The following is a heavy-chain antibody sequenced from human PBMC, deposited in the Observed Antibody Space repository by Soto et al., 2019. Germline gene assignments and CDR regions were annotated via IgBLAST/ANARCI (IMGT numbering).Heavy chain of an antibody. Sequence: WVLRLSCAGSGFTIDEYAIHWVRQAPGKGLEWVSLISWDGGSTYYADSVKGRFTISRDNSKNSLYLQMNSLRDEDTALYYCAKNDRSEYYGMDVWGPGTTVTVFS. V-gene: IGHV3-43D*04. D-gene: IGHD3-22*01. J-gene: IGHJ6*02. CDR1: GFTIDEYA. CDR2: ISWDGGST. CDR3: AKNDRSEYYGMDV.